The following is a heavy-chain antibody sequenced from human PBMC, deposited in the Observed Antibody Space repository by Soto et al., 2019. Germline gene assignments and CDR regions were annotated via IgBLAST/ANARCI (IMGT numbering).Heavy chain of an antibody. CDR3: ARVRSGSILKGHHYYYMDV. CDR2: ISAYNGNT. CDR1: GYTFTSYG. D-gene: IGHD3-10*01. V-gene: IGHV1-18*01. J-gene: IGHJ6*03. Sequence: GASVKVSCKASGYTFTSYGISWVRQAPGQGLEWMGWISAYNGNTNYAQKLQGRVTMATDTSTSTAYMELRSLRSDDTAVYYCARVRSGSILKGHHYYYMDVWGKGTTVTVSS.